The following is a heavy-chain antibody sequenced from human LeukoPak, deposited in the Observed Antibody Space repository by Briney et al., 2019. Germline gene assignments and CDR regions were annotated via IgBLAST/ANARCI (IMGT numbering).Heavy chain of an antibody. CDR2: IIPIFGTA. J-gene: IGHJ6*03. V-gene: IGHV1-69*06. CDR3: AGSMTTVTISYYYYYYMDV. CDR1: GYNFTGYY. Sequence: ASVTVSCKTSGYNFTGYYILWVRQAPGQGLEWMGGIIPIFGTANYAQKFQGRVTITADKSTSTAYMELSSLRSEDTAVYYCAGSMTTVTISYYYYYYMDVWGKGTTVTVSS. D-gene: IGHD4-11*01.